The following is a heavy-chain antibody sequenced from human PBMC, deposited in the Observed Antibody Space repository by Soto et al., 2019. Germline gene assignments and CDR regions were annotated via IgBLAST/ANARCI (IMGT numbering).Heavy chain of an antibody. Sequence: EVQLVESGGGLVQPGGSLRLSCAASGFTVSTNYMTWVRLAPGKGLEWVSVIFYGGSTYYADSVKGRFTISRDNSKNTLYLQMSSLRAEDTAVYYWATTGMGVTFYYYYYGMDVWGQGTTVTVSS. CDR1: GFTVSTNY. J-gene: IGHJ6*02. V-gene: IGHV3-66*01. CDR3: ATTGMGVTFYYYYYGMDV. D-gene: IGHD1-26*01. CDR2: IFYGGST.